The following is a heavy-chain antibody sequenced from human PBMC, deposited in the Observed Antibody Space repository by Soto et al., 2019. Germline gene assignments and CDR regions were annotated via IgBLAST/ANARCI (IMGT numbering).Heavy chain of an antibody. CDR2: FDHEDGET. J-gene: IGHJ4*02. CDR1: GYTLTYLS. CDR3: AGPGTNWLLSPFDY. Sequence: QVQVVQSGAEVKKPGASVKVSCKVSGYTLTYLSMHWVRQAPGKGLEWMGGFDHEDGETIYAQKFQGRGTLTEDTSTDTANMELSSLRSKDTGVNYCAGPGTNWLLSPFDYWGQGTLVTVSS. V-gene: IGHV1-24*01. D-gene: IGHD1-1*01.